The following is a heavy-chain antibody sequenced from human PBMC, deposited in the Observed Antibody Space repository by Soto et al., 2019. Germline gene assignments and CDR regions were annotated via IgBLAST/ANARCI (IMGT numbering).Heavy chain of an antibody. CDR1: GSTFSNDW. V-gene: IGHV3-74*01. J-gene: IGHJ6*02. CDR2: INSDGSST. CDR3: ARDRSYSLDV. Sequence: EVQLVESEGGLLQPGGSLRLSCAVSGSTFSNDWMHWVRQAPGKGLVWVSHINSDGSSTNYADFVKGRFTIARDNAKNTVYLQMNSLRAEDTAVYYCARDRSYSLDVWGQGTTVTVSS.